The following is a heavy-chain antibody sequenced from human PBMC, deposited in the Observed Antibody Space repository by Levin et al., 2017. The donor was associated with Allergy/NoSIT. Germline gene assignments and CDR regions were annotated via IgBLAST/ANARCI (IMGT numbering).Heavy chain of an antibody. V-gene: IGHV4-34*01. D-gene: IGHD1-26*01. CDR2: INHSGST. J-gene: IGHJ5*02. CDR1: GGSFSGYY. Sequence: PSETLSLTCAVYGGSFSGYYWSWIRQPPGKGLEWIGEINHSGSTNYNPSLKSRVTISVDTSKNQFSLKLSSVTAADTAVYYCASTSGSYFWFDPWGQGTLVTVSS. CDR3: ASTSGSYFWFDP.